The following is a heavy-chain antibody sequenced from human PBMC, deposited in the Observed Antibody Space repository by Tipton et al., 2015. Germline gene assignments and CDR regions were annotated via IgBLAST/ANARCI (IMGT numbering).Heavy chain of an antibody. CDR1: AYSISSDYY. J-gene: IGHJ4*02. D-gene: IGHD3-16*01. Sequence: TLSLTCAVSAYSISSDYYWGWIRQPPGKGLEWIGSISHSGTTNYNPSLKSRVAISVDTSKNQFFLNLSSVTAADTAVYYCARIRGRYVMDSWGQGTLVTVSS. CDR2: ISHSGTT. V-gene: IGHV4-38-2*01. CDR3: ARIRGRYVMDS.